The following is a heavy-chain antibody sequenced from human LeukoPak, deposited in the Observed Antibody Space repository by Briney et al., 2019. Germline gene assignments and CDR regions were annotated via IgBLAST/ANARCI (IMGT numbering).Heavy chain of an antibody. V-gene: IGHV3-21*01. D-gene: IGHD3-16*02. CDR2: ISSSSSYI. CDR1: GFTFSSYS. CDR3: AREHYDYVWGSYPVN. J-gene: IGHJ4*02. Sequence: GGSLRLSCAASGFTFSSYSMNWVRQAPGKGLEWVSSISSSSSYIYYADSVKGRFTISRDNAKNSLYLQMNSLRAEDTAVYYCAREHYDYVWGSYPVNWGQGTLVTVSS.